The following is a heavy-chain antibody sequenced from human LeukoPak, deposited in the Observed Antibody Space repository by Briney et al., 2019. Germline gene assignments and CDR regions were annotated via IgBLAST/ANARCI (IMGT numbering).Heavy chain of an antibody. CDR3: ARNYYGPGSYYQDY. J-gene: IGHJ4*02. CDR2: IYYSGST. Sequence: SQTLSLTCTVSGGAIASGGYSWNWIRQPPGKGLEWIGTIYYSGSTYYNPSPKSRVTISVDTSKNQFSLKLSSVTAADTAVYYCARNYYGPGSYYQDYWGQGTLVTVSS. V-gene: IGHV4-39*07. CDR1: GGAIASGGYS. D-gene: IGHD3-10*01.